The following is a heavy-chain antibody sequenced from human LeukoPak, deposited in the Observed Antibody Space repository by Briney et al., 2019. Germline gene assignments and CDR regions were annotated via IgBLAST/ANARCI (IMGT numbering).Heavy chain of an antibody. Sequence: GASVKVSCKASGYTFTGYYMHWVRQAPGQGLEWMGWINPNSGGTNYAQKFQGRVTMTRDTSISTAYMELSRLRSDDTAVYYCARVRPIVGAYNWFDPWGQGTLVTVSS. CDR1: GYTFTGYY. D-gene: IGHD1-26*01. CDR2: INPNSGGT. V-gene: IGHV1-2*02. J-gene: IGHJ5*02. CDR3: ARVRPIVGAYNWFDP.